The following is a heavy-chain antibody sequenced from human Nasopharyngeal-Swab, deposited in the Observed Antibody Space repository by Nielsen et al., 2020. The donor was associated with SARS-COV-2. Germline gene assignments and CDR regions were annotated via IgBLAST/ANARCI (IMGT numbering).Heavy chain of an antibody. J-gene: IGHJ6*03. CDR1: GGSISSSSYY. CDR3: ATYGYGSYYYYYMDV. CDR2: IYYSGST. Sequence: SETLSLTCTVSGGSISSSSYYWGWIRQPPGKGLEWIGSIYYSGSTYYNPSLKSRVTMSVDTSKNQFSLKLSSVTAADTAVYYCATYGYGSYYYYYMDVWGKGTTVTVSS. V-gene: IGHV4-39*01. D-gene: IGHD5-18*01.